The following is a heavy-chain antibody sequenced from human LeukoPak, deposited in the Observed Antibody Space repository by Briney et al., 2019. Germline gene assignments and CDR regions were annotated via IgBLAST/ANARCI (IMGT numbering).Heavy chain of an antibody. D-gene: IGHD3-10*01. CDR1: GFTFSSYS. J-gene: IGHJ4*02. CDR2: ISSSSSYI. CDR3: ARDRNTMVRGFDY. V-gene: IGHV3-21*01. Sequence: GGSLRLSCAASGFTFSSYSMNWVRQAPGKGLGWVSSISSSSSYIYYADSVKGRFTISRDNAKNSLYLQMNSLRAEDTAVYYCARDRNTMVRGFDYWGQGTLVTVSS.